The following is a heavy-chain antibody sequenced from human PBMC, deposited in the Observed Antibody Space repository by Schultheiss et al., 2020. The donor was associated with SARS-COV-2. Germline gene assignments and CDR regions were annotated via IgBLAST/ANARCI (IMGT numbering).Heavy chain of an antibody. CDR1: GYSISSGYY. J-gene: IGHJ5*02. CDR2: IYHSGST. CDR3: ARAARLLYYDFWSGYLGWFDP. V-gene: IGHV4-38-2*02. Sequence: SETLSLTCTVSGYSISSGYYWGWIRQPPGKGLEWIGEIYHSGSTNYNPSLKSRVTVSLDTSKNQFSLKLSSVTAADTAVYYCARAARLLYYDFWSGYLGWFDPWGQGTLVTVSS. D-gene: IGHD3-3*01.